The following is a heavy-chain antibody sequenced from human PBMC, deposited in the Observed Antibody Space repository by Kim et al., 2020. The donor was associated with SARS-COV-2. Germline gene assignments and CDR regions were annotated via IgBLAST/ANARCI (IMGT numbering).Heavy chain of an antibody. J-gene: IGHJ6*03. D-gene: IGHD2-15*01. CDR1: GFTFSSYS. V-gene: IGHV3-21*01. Sequence: GGSLRLSCAASGFTFSSYSMNWVRQAPGKGLEWVSSISSSSSYISYADSVKGRFTISRDNAKNSLYLQMNSLRAEDTAVYYCARDVGGSVNYYYYYMDVWGKGTTVTVSS. CDR2: ISSSSSYI. CDR3: ARDVGGSVNYYYYYMDV.